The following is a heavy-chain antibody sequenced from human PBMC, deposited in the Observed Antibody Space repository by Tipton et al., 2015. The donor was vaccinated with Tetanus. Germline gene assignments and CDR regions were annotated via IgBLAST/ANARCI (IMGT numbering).Heavy chain of an antibody. Sequence: LRLSCTVSGGSISSGGYYWSWIRQHPGKGLEWIGDIYNSGSTYYNPSLKSRVTISVDTSKNQISLKLNSVTAADTAVSFCARDQARGARGWNYFDYWGQGTQVSVSS. D-gene: IGHD1-26*01. CDR2: IYNSGST. CDR1: GGSISSGGYY. CDR3: ARDQARGARGWNYFDY. J-gene: IGHJ4*02. V-gene: IGHV4-31*02.